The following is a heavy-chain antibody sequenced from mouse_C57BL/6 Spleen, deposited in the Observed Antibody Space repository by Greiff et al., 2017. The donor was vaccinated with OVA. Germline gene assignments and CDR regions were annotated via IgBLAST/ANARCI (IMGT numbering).Heavy chain of an antibody. D-gene: IGHD1-1*01. V-gene: IGHV1-50*01. CDR2: IDPSDSYT. Sequence: QVQLKQSGAELVKPGASVKLSCKASGYTFTSYWMQWVKQRPGQGLEWIGEIDPSDSYTNYNQKFKGKATLTVDTSSSTAYMQLSSLTSEDSAVYYCALYYGSSWFAYWGQGTLVTVSA. J-gene: IGHJ3*01. CDR1: GYTFTSYW. CDR3: ALYYGSSWFAY.